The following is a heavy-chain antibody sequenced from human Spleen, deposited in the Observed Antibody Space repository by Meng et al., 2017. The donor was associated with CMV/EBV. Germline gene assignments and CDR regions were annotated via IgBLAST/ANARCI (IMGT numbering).Heavy chain of an antibody. CDR1: GGTFSSYA. J-gene: IGHJ4*02. V-gene: IGHV1-18*01. CDR2: AYNGDT. D-gene: IGHD3-3*01. Sequence: ASVKVSCKASGGTFSSYAISWVRQAPGQGLEWVGGAYNGDTNYAQKFQGRVTMTTDTSTSTAYLELTSLRSDDTAVYYCARGLWSGYDYWGQGTLVTVSS. CDR3: ARGLWSGYDY.